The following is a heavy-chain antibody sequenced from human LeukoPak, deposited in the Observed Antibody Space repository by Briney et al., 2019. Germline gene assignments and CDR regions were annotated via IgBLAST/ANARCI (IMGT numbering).Heavy chain of an antibody. CDR1: GGSISSYY. J-gene: IGHJ4*02. CDR2: IYYSGST. V-gene: IGHV4-59*08. Sequence: SETLSLTCTVSGGSISSYYWSWIRQPPGKGLEWIGYIYYSGSTNYNPSLKSRVTISVDTSKNQFSLKLSSVTAADTAVYYCARRPRRWLQSFDYWGQGTLVTVSS. D-gene: IGHD5-24*01. CDR3: ARRPRRWLQSFDY.